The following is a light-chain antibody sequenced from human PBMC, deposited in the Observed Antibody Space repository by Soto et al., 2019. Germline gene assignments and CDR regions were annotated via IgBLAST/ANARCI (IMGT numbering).Light chain of an antibody. CDR2: EVS. CDR3: SSYTSSSTYL. J-gene: IGLJ1*01. Sequence: QSALTQPASVSGSPGQSITIPCTGTNSDVGGYNYVAWYQQHPGKAPKLLIFEVSNRPSGVSNRFSGSKSGNTASLTISGLQAEDEADYYCSSYTSSSTYLFASGTKVTVL. CDR1: NSDVGGYNY. V-gene: IGLV2-14*01.